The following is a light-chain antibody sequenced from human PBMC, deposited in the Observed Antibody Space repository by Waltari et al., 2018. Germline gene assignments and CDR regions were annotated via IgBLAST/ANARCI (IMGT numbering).Light chain of an antibody. Sequence: SYELTQPPSLSVSPGQTARITCSGAALADHYAYWFQQKPGQAPVLVIYKDNERPSGIPERFSGSSSGTAVTLTISGVQAEDEADFYCQSIDTTDTYPTVLFGGGTKLTVL. CDR2: KDN. V-gene: IGLV3-25*03. CDR3: QSIDTTDTYPTVL. CDR1: ALADHY. J-gene: IGLJ2*01.